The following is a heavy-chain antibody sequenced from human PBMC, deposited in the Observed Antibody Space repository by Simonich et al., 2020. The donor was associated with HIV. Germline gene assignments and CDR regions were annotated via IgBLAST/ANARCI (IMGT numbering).Heavy chain of an antibody. CDR1: GGSFSGYY. J-gene: IGHJ1*01. D-gene: IGHD6-13*01. CDR3: ARLTAGGLGEYFQH. V-gene: IGHV4-34*01. CDR2: INHSGIT. Sequence: QVQLQQWGAGRLKPSETLSLTCAVYGGSFSGYYWSWLSQPPGKGLEWIGEINHSGITNSNPSLKRRVTISVDTSKNQFSLKLSSVTAADTAVYYCARLTAGGLGEYFQHWGQGTLVTVSS.